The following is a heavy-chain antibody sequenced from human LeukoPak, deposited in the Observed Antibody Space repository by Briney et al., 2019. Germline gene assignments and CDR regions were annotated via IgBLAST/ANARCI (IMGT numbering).Heavy chain of an antibody. CDR3: ARGVMAAAGTYFDS. CDR2: LYHGGST. D-gene: IGHD6-13*01. V-gene: IGHV4-59*11. J-gene: IGHJ4*02. CDR1: GGSISSHF. Sequence: SGTLSLTCTVSGGSISSHFWTWIRQPPGKGLEWIGYLYHGGSTNYSPSLRSRVTISVDMSKNQFSLKLNSVTAADTAIYYCARGVMAAAGTYFDSWGQGTLVTVSS.